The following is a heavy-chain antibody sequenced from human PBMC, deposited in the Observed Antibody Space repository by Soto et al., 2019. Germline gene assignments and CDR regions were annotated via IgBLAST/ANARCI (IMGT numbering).Heavy chain of an antibody. V-gene: IGHV4-39*07. D-gene: IGHD2-15*01. Sequence: SETLSLTCTVSGGSISSSSYYWGWIRQPPGKGLEWIGSIYYSGSTYYNPSLKSRVTISVDTSENQFSLKLSSVTAADTAVYYCARHLPGSVFGQDYWGPGSQVTVSS. CDR2: IYYSGST. CDR3: ARHLPGSVFGQDY. J-gene: IGHJ4*02. CDR1: GGSISSSSYY.